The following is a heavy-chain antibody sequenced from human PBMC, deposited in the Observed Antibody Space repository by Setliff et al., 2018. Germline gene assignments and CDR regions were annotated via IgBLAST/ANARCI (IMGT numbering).Heavy chain of an antibody. V-gene: IGHV1-69*05. Sequence: VASVKVSCKASGGTFSSYAISWVRQAPGQGLEWMGGIIPIFGTANYAQKLQGRVTMTTDTSTSTAYMELRSLRPDDTAVYYCARGSSSGYYFDYWGQGTLVTVS. D-gene: IGHD6-6*01. J-gene: IGHJ4*02. CDR2: IIPIFGTA. CDR1: GGTFSSYA. CDR3: ARGSSSGYYFDY.